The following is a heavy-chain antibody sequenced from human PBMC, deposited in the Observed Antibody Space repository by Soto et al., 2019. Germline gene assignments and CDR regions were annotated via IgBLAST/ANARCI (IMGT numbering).Heavy chain of an antibody. CDR1: GYTFTSYD. CDR2: MNPNSGNA. V-gene: IGHV1-8*01. J-gene: IGHJ5*02. D-gene: IGHD3-10*01. CDR3: ARGSRGVRFDP. Sequence: QVQLVQSGAEVKKPGASVKVSCKASGYTFTSYDINWVRQATGQGLEWMGWMNPNSGNAGYAQKFQDRLTMPMKTSKSTAYIELSSLSSEDTAVYYCARGSRGVRFDPWGQGTLVTVSS.